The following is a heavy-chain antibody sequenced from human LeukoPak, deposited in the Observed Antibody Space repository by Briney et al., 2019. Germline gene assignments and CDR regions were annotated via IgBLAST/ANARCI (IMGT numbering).Heavy chain of an antibody. J-gene: IGHJ4*02. CDR2: LGTAGDT. D-gene: IGHD5-24*01. CDR1: GFTFSSYA. V-gene: IGHV3-13*01. Sequence: GGSLRLSCAASGFTFSSYAMHWVRQPAGEGLEWVSALGTAGDTFYPGSVKGRFTISRDNAKKSLFLQMNSLRAEDTAIYYCARQSTPHGNFDYWGQGTLVTVSS. CDR3: ARQSTPHGNFDY.